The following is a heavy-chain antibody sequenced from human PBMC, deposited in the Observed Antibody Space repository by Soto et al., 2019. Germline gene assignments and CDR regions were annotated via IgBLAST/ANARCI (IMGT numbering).Heavy chain of an antibody. Sequence: PSETLSLTCTVSGGSISSGDYYWSWIRQPPGKGLEWIGYIYYSGSTYYNPSLKSRVTISVDTSKNQFSLKLSSVTAADTAVYYCAREGPSPYDIPDWGQGTLVTVSS. CDR1: GGSISSGDYY. D-gene: IGHD3-9*01. CDR2: IYYSGST. J-gene: IGHJ4*02. V-gene: IGHV4-30-4*01. CDR3: AREGPSPYDIPD.